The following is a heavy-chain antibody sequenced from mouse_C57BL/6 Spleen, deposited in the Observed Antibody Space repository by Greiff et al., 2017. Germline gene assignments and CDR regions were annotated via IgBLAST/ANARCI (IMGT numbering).Heavy chain of an antibody. D-gene: IGHD2-4*01. CDR1: GFTFSDFY. CDR3: ARDAKDYDEGRYYAMDY. Sequence: EVQGVESGGGLVQSGRSLRLSCATSGFTFSDFYMEWVRQAPGKGLEWIAASRNKANDYTTEYSASVKGRFIVSRDTSQSILYLQMKALRAEDTAIYYCARDAKDYDEGRYYAMDYWGQGTSVTVSS. V-gene: IGHV7-1*01. CDR2: SRNKANDYTT. J-gene: IGHJ4*01.